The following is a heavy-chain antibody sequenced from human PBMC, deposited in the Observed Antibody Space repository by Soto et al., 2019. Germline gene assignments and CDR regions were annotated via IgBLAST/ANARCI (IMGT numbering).Heavy chain of an antibody. D-gene: IGHD3-22*01. Sequence: ASVKVSCKASGCTFTSYDINWVRQATGQGLEWMGWMNPNSGNTGYAQKFQGRVTMTRNTSISTAYMELSSLRSEDTAVYYCARYTTYYYDSSGYHASFDPWGQGTLVTVS. CDR3: ARYTTYYYDSSGYHASFDP. CDR1: GCTFTSYD. V-gene: IGHV1-8*01. J-gene: IGHJ5*02. CDR2: MNPNSGNT.